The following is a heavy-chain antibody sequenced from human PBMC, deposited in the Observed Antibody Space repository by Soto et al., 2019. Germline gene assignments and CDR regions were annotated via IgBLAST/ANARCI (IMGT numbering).Heavy chain of an antibody. CDR1: GFTFDDYA. Sequence: GGSLRLSCAASGFTFDDYAMHWVRQAPGKGLEWVSGISWNSGSIGYVDSVKGRFTISRDNAKNSLYLQMNSLRAEDTALYYCAKDIDSTYYYGMDVWGQGTTVTVSS. J-gene: IGHJ6*02. V-gene: IGHV3-9*01. CDR3: AKDIDSTYYYGMDV. CDR2: ISWNSGSI. D-gene: IGHD3-22*01.